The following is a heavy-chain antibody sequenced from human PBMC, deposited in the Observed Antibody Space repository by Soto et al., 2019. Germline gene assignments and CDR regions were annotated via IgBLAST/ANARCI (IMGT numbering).Heavy chain of an antibody. V-gene: IGHV4-38-2*01. D-gene: IGHD4-17*01. Sequence: SETLSLTCGFSVYSISSGYYWAWIRQSPGKGLEWVGSINRSGNTYYNPSLRSRVTISVDTSKNQLSLKLSSVTAADTAVYYCGRSGDDYGSYIDYWGQGTLVTVSS. CDR1: VYSISSGYY. J-gene: IGHJ4*02. CDR3: GRSGDDYGSYIDY. CDR2: INRSGNT.